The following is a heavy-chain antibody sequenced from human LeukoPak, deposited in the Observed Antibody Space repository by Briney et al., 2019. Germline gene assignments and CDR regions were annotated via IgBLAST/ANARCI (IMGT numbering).Heavy chain of an antibody. Sequence: ASVKVSCQASGYTFNTYGLAWVRQAPGQGLEWMGWTNPSTGSSEYAQKFQSRVTLTTDTSTSTAYLDLGGLRSDDTAVYFCARDVNMLKVGIQSPDVFDVWGQGTMLTVSA. V-gene: IGHV1-18*01. J-gene: IGHJ3*01. D-gene: IGHD3-16*01. CDR2: TNPSTGSS. CDR1: GYTFNTYG. CDR3: ARDVNMLKVGIQSPDVFDV.